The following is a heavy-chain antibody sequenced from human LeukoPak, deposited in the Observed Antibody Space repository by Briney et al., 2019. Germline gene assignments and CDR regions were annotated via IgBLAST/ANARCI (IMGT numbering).Heavy chain of an antibody. D-gene: IGHD2-2*01. CDR3: ARSQHLGYCSSTSCSGGPYYYYGMDV. CDR1: CGSISSYY. Sequence: SETLSLTCSVSCGSISSYYWSWIRQPPGKALEWFGYIYYSGSTNYHPSLKSRVTISVDTSKNQFSLKLSSVTAADTAVYYCARSQHLGYCSSTSCSGGPYYYYGMDVWGQGTTVTVSS. V-gene: IGHV4-59*08. CDR2: IYYSGST. J-gene: IGHJ6*02.